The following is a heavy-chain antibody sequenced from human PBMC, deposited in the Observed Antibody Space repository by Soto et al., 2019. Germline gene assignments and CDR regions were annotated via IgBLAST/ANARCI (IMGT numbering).Heavy chain of an antibody. J-gene: IGHJ5*02. D-gene: IGHD6-19*01. CDR2: ISAYNGKT. Sequence: QVQLVQSGAEVKKPGASVKVSCKTSGYPFTSYGINWVRQAPGQGPEWMGWISAYNGKTNYTQTFQGRVTMTTDTSTSTTYMELRSLRSDDTSVYYCARDRLIAVTGVLQSWGQGTLVTVSS. V-gene: IGHV1-18*01. CDR3: ARDRLIAVTGVLQS. CDR1: GYPFTSYG.